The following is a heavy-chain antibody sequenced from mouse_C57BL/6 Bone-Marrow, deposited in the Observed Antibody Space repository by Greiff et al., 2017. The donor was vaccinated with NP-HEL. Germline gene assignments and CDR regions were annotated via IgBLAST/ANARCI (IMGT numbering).Heavy chain of an antibody. J-gene: IGHJ4*01. V-gene: IGHV1-82*01. D-gene: IGHD2-4*01. CDR1: GYAFSSSW. Sequence: VQLQQSGPELVKPGASVKISCKASGYAFSSSWMNWVKQRPGKGLEWIGRIYPGDGDTNYNGKFKGKATLTADKSSSTAYMQLSSLTSEDSAVYFCASCYYDYDKGMDYWGQGTSVTVSS. CDR2: IYPGDGDT. CDR3: ASCYYDYDKGMDY.